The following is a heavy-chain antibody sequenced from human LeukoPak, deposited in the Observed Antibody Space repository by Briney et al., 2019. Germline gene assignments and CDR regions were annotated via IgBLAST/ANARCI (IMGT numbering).Heavy chain of an antibody. Sequence: GGSLRLSCAASGFTFSRSAMTWVRQGPGTGLEFVASIIYSGGATYYADSVKGRFTIPRDNSKNTLYLQMNSLRGEDTALYYCAKDGLYYDGSEHVYYFDSWGQGTLVTVSS. CDR2: IIYSGGAT. J-gene: IGHJ4*02. CDR1: GFTFSRSA. V-gene: IGHV3-23*01. D-gene: IGHD3-22*01. CDR3: AKDGLYYDGSEHVYYFDS.